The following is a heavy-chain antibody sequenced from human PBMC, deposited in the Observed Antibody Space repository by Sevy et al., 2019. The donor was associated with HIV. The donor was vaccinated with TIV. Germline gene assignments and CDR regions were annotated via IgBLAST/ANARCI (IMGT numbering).Heavy chain of an antibody. CDR3: AHSKIAGAAINYFDY. J-gene: IGHJ4*02. Sequence: SGPTLVNPTQTLTLTCTFSGFSLSTSGVGVGWIRQPPGKALEWLALIYWNDDKRYSPSLKSRLTIAKDTSKNQVVLTMTNMDPVDTATYYCAHSKIAGAAINYFDYWGQGTLVTVSS. CDR1: GFSLSTSGVG. D-gene: IGHD6-19*01. V-gene: IGHV2-5*01. CDR2: IYWNDDK.